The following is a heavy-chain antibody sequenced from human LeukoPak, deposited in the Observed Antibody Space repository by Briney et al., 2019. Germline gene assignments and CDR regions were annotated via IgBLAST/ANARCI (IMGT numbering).Heavy chain of an antibody. CDR1: GGTFSSYA. V-gene: IGHV1-69*04. D-gene: IGHD2-21*02. CDR3: ERHIVVVTATINWFDP. J-gene: IGHJ5*02. CDR2: IIPILGIA. Sequence: ASVKVSCKASGGTFSSYAISWVRQAPGQGLEWMGRIIPILGIANYAQKFQGRVTITADKSTSTAYMELSSLRSEDTAVYYCERHIVVVTATINWFDPWGQGTLVTVSS.